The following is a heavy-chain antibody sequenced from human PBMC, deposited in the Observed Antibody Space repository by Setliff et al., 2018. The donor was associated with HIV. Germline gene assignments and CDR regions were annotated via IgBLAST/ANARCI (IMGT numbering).Heavy chain of an antibody. V-gene: IGHV3-23*01. J-gene: IGHJ6*02. Sequence: GGSLRLSCAPSGFTFGSYAMSWVRQAPGKGLEWVSVISGSGDSTFYADSLKSRFTISRDNSKNTLYLQMNSLRAEDTAVYYCAKTLPTLYPPHDYYFAMDVWGQGTTVTVSS. CDR1: GFTFGSYA. D-gene: IGHD2-15*01. CDR3: AKTLPTLYPPHDYYFAMDV. CDR2: ISGSGDST.